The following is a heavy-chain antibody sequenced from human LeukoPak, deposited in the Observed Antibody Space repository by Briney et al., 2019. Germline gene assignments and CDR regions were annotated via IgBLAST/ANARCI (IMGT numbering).Heavy chain of an antibody. D-gene: IGHD6-19*01. CDR3: ARGPWSSGWPLDY. Sequence: SETLSLTCAVYGGSFSGYYWSWIRQPPGKGLEWIGEINHSGSTNYNPSLKSRVTISVDTSKDQFSLKLSSVTAADTAVYYCARGPWSSGWPLDYWGQGTLVTVSS. CDR1: GGSFSGYY. CDR2: INHSGST. J-gene: IGHJ4*02. V-gene: IGHV4-34*01.